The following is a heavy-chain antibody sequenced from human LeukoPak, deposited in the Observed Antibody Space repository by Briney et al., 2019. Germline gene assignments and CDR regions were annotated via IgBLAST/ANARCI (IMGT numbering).Heavy chain of an antibody. D-gene: IGHD2-2*01. Sequence: PGGSLRVSCAASGFTFSDYAMSWVRQAPGKGLEWVSVISGSASQTYYADSVKGRFTISRDNSKNTLYLQMSSLRAEDTAVYSCAKGGHCSSTDCHDGRMDVWGKGTTVTVSS. J-gene: IGHJ6*04. CDR1: GFTFSDYA. V-gene: IGHV3-23*01. CDR3: AKGGHCSSTDCHDGRMDV. CDR2: ISGSASQT.